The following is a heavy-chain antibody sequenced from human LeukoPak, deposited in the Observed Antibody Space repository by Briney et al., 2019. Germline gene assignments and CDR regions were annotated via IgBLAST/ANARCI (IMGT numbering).Heavy chain of an antibody. CDR2: IIPIFGTA. D-gene: IGHD2-15*01. V-gene: IGHV1-69*06. CDR1: GGTFSSYA. Sequence: SVKVSCKASGGTFSSYAISWVRQAPGQGLEWMGRIIPIFGTANYAQKFRGRVTITADKSTSTAYMELSSLRAEDTAVYYCARDRGYCSGGSCYNWFDPWGQGTLVTVSS. J-gene: IGHJ5*02. CDR3: ARDRGYCSGGSCYNWFDP.